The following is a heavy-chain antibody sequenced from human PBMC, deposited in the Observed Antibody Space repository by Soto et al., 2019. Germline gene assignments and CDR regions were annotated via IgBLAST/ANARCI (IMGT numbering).Heavy chain of an antibody. CDR1: GYIFTNYW. V-gene: IGHV5-51*01. D-gene: IGHD3-10*01. J-gene: IGHJ4*02. CDR2: IYPGDSDT. Sequence: VQLVPSGGEVTEPGESLKISCKGSGYIFTNYWIVWVRQRPGKGLEWMGIIYPGDSDTRYSPSFQGQVTISVDKSISTAYLQWSSLKASDTAMYYCARGGVDFDDYFHCWGQGTLVTVSS. CDR3: ARGGVDFDDYFHC.